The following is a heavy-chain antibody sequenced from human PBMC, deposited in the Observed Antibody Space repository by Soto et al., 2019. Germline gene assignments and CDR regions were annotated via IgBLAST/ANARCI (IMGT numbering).Heavy chain of an antibody. J-gene: IGHJ5*02. CDR3: ARGALGPGFDP. Sequence: LSLTCTVSGGSISSYYWSWIRQPPGKGLERIGYIYYSGSTNYNPSLKSRVTISVDTSKNQFSLKLSSVTAADTAVYYCARGALGPGFDPWGQGTLVTVSS. CDR2: IYYSGST. D-gene: IGHD3-16*01. V-gene: IGHV4-59*01. CDR1: GGSISSYY.